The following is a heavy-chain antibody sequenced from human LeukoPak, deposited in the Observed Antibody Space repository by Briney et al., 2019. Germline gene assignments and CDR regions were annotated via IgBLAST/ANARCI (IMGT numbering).Heavy chain of an antibody. J-gene: IGHJ5*02. CDR1: GYTFTGYA. CDR3: ARDRGHSSGWYREDWFDP. V-gene: IGHV1-3*01. Sequence: ASVKVSCKASGYTFTGYAMHWVRQAPGQRLEWMGWINAGNGNTKYSQKFQGRVTITRDTSASTAYMELSSLRSEDTAVYYCARDRGHSSGWYREDWFDPWGQGTLVTVFS. CDR2: INAGNGNT. D-gene: IGHD6-19*01.